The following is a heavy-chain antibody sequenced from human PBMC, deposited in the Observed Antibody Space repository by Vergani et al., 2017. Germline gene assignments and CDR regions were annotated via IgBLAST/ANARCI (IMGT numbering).Heavy chain of an antibody. CDR3: ARAGFTNYYGSGSYFGVGYFDY. J-gene: IGHJ4*02. D-gene: IGHD3-10*01. Sequence: QVQLQQWGAGLLKPSETLSLTCAVYGGSFSGYYWSWIRQPPGKGLEWIGEINHSGSTNYNPSLKSRVTISVDTSKNQFSLKLSSVTAADTAVYYCARAGFTNYYGSGSYFGVGYFDYWGQGTLVTVSS. V-gene: IGHV4-34*01. CDR1: GGSFSGYY. CDR2: INHSGST.